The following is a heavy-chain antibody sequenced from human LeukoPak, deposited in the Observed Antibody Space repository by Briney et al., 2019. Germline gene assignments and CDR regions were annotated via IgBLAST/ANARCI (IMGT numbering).Heavy chain of an antibody. V-gene: IGHV4-38-2*02. J-gene: IGHJ4*02. Sequence: SETLSLTCVVSGFSISSGYYWGWIRQPPGKGLEWIGNIHPSGAMFHNSSLDSRVTMSIDTSKNQFSLKLSSVTAADTAVYYCAREAERRVVNWGQGTLVTVSS. CDR3: AREAERRVVN. D-gene: IGHD1-1*01. CDR1: GFSISSGYY. CDR2: IHPSGAM.